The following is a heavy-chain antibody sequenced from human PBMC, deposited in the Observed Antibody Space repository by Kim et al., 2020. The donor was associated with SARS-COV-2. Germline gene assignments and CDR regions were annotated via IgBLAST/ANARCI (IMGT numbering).Heavy chain of an antibody. CDR3: ARVDYAGGLWYFDL. Sequence: AQKLQGRVTMHTDTSTSTAYMELRSLRSDDTAVYYCARVDYAGGLWYFDLWGRGTLVTVSS. J-gene: IGHJ2*01. V-gene: IGHV1-18*01. D-gene: IGHD4-17*01.